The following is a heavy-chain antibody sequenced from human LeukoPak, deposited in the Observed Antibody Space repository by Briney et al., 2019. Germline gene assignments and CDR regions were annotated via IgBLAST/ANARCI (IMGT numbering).Heavy chain of an antibody. CDR1: GGSISSYY. D-gene: IGHD3-16*01. Sequence: SETLSLTCAVSGGSISSYYWSWIRQPPGKGLEWIGYIYYSVSTNYNPSLKSRVTISVDTSKNQFSLKLSSVTAADTAVYYWARGWGYFDYWGQGALVTVSS. CDR3: ARGWGYFDY. V-gene: IGHV4-59*08. CDR2: IYYSVST. J-gene: IGHJ4*02.